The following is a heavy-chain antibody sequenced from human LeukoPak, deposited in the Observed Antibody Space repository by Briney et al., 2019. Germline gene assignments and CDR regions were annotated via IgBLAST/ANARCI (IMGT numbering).Heavy chain of an antibody. Sequence: GASVKVSCKASGYTFTTYYIHWVRQAPGQGLEWMGIINPSGGSTTYAQIFQGRVTLTRDTSTSTVYMELSSLRSDDTAVYYCARAPKAVTAGYFDHWGQGTLVTVSS. D-gene: IGHD2-21*02. CDR1: GYTFTTYY. V-gene: IGHV1-46*01. CDR3: ARAPKAVTAGYFDH. J-gene: IGHJ4*02. CDR2: INPSGGST.